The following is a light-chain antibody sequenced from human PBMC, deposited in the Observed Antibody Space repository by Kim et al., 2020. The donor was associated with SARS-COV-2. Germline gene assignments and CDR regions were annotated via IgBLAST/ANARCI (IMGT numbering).Light chain of an antibody. J-gene: IGKJ2*01. CDR2: SAS. CDR1: QGINNY. V-gene: IGKV1-16*01. Sequence: DFQMTQSPSLFSASVGDTVTMTCRASQGINNYLAWFQQKPGKAPRSLIYSASNLQSGVPSRFSGSGFGTDFTLTITNLQPEDFATYYGQQYTGYPYTFGKGTK. CDR3: QQYTGYPYT.